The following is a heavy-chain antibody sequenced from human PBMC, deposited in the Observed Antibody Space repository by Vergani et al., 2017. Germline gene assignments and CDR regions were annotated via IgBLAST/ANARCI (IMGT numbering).Heavy chain of an antibody. CDR2: IYSGGSST. CDR3: AKDDGYSYGLDAFDI. CDR1: GFTFSSYA. D-gene: IGHD5-18*01. Sequence: EVQLVESGGGLVKPGGSLRLSCAASGFTFSSYAMSWVRQAPGKGLEWVSVIYSGGSSTYYADSVKGRFTISRDNSKNTLYLQMNSLRAEDTAVYYCAKDDGYSYGLDAFDIWGQGTMVTVSS. V-gene: IGHV3-23*03. J-gene: IGHJ3*02.